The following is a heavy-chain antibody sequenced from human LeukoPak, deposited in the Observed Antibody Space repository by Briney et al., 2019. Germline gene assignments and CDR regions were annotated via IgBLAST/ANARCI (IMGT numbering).Heavy chain of an antibody. D-gene: IGHD6-13*01. CDR3: ANTYSSSWCPWFDP. Sequence: GGSLRLSCAASGFTFSSYGMHWVRQAPGKGLEWVAVISYDGSNKYYADSVKGRFTISRDNSKNTLYLQMNSLRAEDTAVYYCANTYSSSWCPWFDPWGQGTLVTVSS. CDR2: ISYDGSNK. CDR1: GFTFSSYG. V-gene: IGHV3-30*18. J-gene: IGHJ5*02.